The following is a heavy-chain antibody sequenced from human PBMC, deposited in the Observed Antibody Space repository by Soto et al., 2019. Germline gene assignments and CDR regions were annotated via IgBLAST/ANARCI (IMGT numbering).Heavy chain of an antibody. J-gene: IGHJ4*02. CDR1: GYTFTSYY. CDR3: ARESRRGPPDY. CDR2: INPSSGGT. D-gene: IGHD5-12*01. Sequence: QVQLVQSGAEVKKPGASVKVSCEASGYTFTSYYMHWVRQAPGQGLEWMAIINPSSGGTSYAQKFQGRVTMTGDTSTSTVYLELSSLRSEDTAVYYCARESRRGPPDYWGQGTLVTVSS. V-gene: IGHV1-46*01.